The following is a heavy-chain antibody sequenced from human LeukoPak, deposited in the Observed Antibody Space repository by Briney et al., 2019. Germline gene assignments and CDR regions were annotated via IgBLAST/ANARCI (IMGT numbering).Heavy chain of an antibody. Sequence: GGSLRLSCAASGFTFSGYWMSRVRQAPGKGLEWVANIKHDGSEKYHVDSVKGRFTISRDNSQNSLYLQMNSLRPEDTAVYYCARGAGRDHPDYWGQGTLVTVSS. D-gene: IGHD4/OR15-4a*01. CDR1: GFTFSGYW. CDR2: IKHDGSEK. V-gene: IGHV3-7*01. J-gene: IGHJ4*02. CDR3: ARGAGRDHPDY.